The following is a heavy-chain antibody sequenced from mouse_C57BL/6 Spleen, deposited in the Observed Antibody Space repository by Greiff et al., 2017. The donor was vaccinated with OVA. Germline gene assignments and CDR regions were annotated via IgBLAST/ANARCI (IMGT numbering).Heavy chain of an antibody. CDR3: ARGTTVVATDY. CDR2: ISYDGSN. D-gene: IGHD1-1*01. CDR1: GYSITSGYY. J-gene: IGHJ2*01. Sequence: VQLQQSGPGLVKPSQSLSLTCSVTGYSITSGYYWNWIRQFPGNKLEWMGYISYDGSNNYNPSLKNRISITRDTSKNQFFLKLNSVTTEDTATYYCARGTTVVATDYWGQGTTLTVSS. V-gene: IGHV3-6*01.